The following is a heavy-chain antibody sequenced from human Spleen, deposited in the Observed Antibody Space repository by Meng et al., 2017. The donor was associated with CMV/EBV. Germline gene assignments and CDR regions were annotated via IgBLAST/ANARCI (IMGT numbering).Heavy chain of an antibody. V-gene: IGHV3-30*02. Sequence: GESLKISCAASGFTFSTCGMHWVRQAPGKGLEWVAFIRYDGSNEYYPDSVRGRFTIFRDNSKNTLYLQMNSLRAEDTAVYYCAKDRRYSSSWALGYWGQGTLVTVSS. CDR2: IRYDGSNE. J-gene: IGHJ4*02. CDR3: AKDRRYSSSWALGY. D-gene: IGHD6-13*01. CDR1: GFTFSTCG.